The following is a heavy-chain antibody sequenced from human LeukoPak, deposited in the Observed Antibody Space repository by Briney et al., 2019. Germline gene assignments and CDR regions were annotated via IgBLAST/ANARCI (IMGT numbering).Heavy chain of an antibody. CDR3: ASASSHRIAAGGDY. CDR1: GFTFSNYW. CDR2: INSDGSSR. Sequence: GGSLRLSCAASGFTFSNYWMHWVRQAPGKGLVWVSRINSDGSSRNYADFVKGRFTISRDNAKNTLYLQMNSLRAEDTAVYYCASASSHRIAAGGDYWGQGTLVTVSS. D-gene: IGHD6-13*01. J-gene: IGHJ4*02. V-gene: IGHV3-74*01.